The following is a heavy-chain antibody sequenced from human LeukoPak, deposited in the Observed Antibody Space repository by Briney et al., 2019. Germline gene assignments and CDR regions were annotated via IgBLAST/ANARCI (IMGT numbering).Heavy chain of an antibody. V-gene: IGHV3-11*01. CDR2: ISSSGSTI. J-gene: IGHJ5*02. Sequence: GGSLRLSCAASGFTFSDYYMSWIRQAPGKGLEWVSYISSSGSTIYYADSVKGRFTISRDNAKNSLYLQMNSLRAEDTAVYYCARDPRDYCSSTSCYTPGWFDPWGQGTLVTXX. CDR3: ARDPRDYCSSTSCYTPGWFDP. CDR1: GFTFSDYY. D-gene: IGHD2-2*02.